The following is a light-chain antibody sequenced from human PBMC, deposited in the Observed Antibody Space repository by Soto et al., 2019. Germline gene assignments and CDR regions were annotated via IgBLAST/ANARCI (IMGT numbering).Light chain of an antibody. Sequence: EIVLTQSPGTLSLSPGERATLSCRASQSVSSSYLAWYQQKPGQAPRLLIYGASSRATGIPDRFSGSGSGKDFTLTINRLEPEDFAVYYCQQYGSSPQTFGKGTKVEIK. CDR1: QSVSSSY. CDR3: QQYGSSPQT. CDR2: GAS. J-gene: IGKJ1*01. V-gene: IGKV3-20*01.